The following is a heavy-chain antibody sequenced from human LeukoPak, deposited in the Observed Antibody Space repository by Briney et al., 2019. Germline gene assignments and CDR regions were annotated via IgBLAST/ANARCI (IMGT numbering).Heavy chain of an antibody. CDR1: GFTFSSYG. V-gene: IGHV3-33*01. CDR3: ARDCGGDYIYYYMDV. Sequence: GGSLRLSCAASGFTFSSYGMHWVRQAPGKGLEWVAVIWYDGSNKYYADSVKGRFTISRDNSKNTLYLQMNSLRAEDTAVYYCARDCGGDYIYYYMDVWGKGTTVTVSS. J-gene: IGHJ6*03. CDR2: IWYDGSNK. D-gene: IGHD3-16*01.